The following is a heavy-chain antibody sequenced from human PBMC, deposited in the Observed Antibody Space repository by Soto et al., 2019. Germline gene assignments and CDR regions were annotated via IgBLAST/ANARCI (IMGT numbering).Heavy chain of an antibody. CDR3: ASHDPGARFDP. CDR2: INPNNGAT. CDR1: RYIFTAYF. D-gene: IGHD1-1*01. Sequence: QVQLVQSGAEVKKPGASVKVSCKAPRYIFTAYFMHWVRQAPGQGLEWMGWINPNNGATHYGLSFQGRVTLTRDTSSSTAYMELSSLRSDDTAVYYCASHDPGARFDPWGQGTLVIVSS. V-gene: IGHV1-2*02. J-gene: IGHJ5*02.